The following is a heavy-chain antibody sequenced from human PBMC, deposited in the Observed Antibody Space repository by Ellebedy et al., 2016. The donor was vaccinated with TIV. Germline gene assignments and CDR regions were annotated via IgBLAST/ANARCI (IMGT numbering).Heavy chain of an antibody. CDR2: IYWNDDK. D-gene: IGHD2-15*01. V-gene: IGHV2-5*01. CDR1: GFSLSTSGVG. Sequence: SGPTLVKPTPTLTLTCTFSGFSLSTSGVGVGWIRQPPGKALEWLALIYWNDDKRYSPSLKSRLTITKDTSKNQVVLTMTNMDPVDTATYYCARYGIPGYCSGGSCYSSFDYWGQGTLVTVSS. CDR3: ARYGIPGYCSGGSCYSSFDY. J-gene: IGHJ4*02.